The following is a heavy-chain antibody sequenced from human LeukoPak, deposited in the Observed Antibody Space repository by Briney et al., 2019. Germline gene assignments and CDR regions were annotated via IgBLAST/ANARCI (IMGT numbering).Heavy chain of an antibody. CDR1: GYAFSSYD. D-gene: IGHD2-8*01. V-gene: IGHV1-8*01. J-gene: IGHJ6*03. CDR2: MNPNTGHT. Sequence: SVKVSCKTSGYAFSSYDINWVQQAPGQGLEWMGWMNPNTGHTGSAEQFQGRVTMTRNTSISTAYMELSSLKSEDTATYYCARGRTDCNNGVCYSNYYYMDVWGKGTTVTVSS. CDR3: ARGRTDCNNGVCYSNYYYMDV.